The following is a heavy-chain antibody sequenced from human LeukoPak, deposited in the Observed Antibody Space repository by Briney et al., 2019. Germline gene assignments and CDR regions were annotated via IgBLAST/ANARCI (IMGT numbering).Heavy chain of an antibody. Sequence: PGGSLRLSCAASGFTFSSYSMNWVRQASGKGLEWVSSISSSSSYIYYADSVKGRFTISRDNSKNTLYLQMNSLRAEDTAVYYCARAYSGYDLPLFDYWGQGNLVTVSS. V-gene: IGHV3-21*04. J-gene: IGHJ4*02. D-gene: IGHD5-12*01. CDR3: ARAYSGYDLPLFDY. CDR2: ISSSSSYI. CDR1: GFTFSSYS.